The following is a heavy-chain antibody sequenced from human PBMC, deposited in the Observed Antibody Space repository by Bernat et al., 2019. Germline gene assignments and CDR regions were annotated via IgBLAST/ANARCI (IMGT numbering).Heavy chain of an antibody. V-gene: IGHV4-4*02. CDR2: IYHSVST. Sequence: QVQLQESGPGLVKPSGTLSLTCAVSGGSISSSNWWSWVRQPPGTGLEWIGEIYHSVSTNYNPSLKSRVTISVEKSKSQFCMKLSSVNAADTAVYYCATGEAGYYYYYMDVRGKGTTLTPSS. CDR3: ATGEAGYYYYYMDV. J-gene: IGHJ6*03. CDR1: GGSISSSNW.